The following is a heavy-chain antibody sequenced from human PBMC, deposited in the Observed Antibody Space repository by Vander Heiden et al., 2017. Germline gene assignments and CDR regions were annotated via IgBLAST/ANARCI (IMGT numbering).Heavy chain of an antibody. V-gene: IGHV1-69*01. CDR2: IIPIFGTA. J-gene: IGHJ3*02. Sequence: QVQLVQSGAEVKKPGSPVRVSCKASGATFSSYAIRWVRQAPGQGLEWMGGIIPIFGTANYAQKFQGRVTITADESTSTAYMELSSLRSEDTAVYYCARDLPPTVGSGWQKGAFDIWGQGTMVTVSS. D-gene: IGHD6-19*01. CDR1: GATFSSYA. CDR3: ARDLPPTVGSGWQKGAFDI.